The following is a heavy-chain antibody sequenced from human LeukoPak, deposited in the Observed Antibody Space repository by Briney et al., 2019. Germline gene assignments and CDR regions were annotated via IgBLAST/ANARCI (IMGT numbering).Heavy chain of an antibody. Sequence: GGSLRLSCAASGFTFSSYWMSWVRQAPGKGLEWVANIKKDGSEKYYVDSVKGRFTIFRDNAKNSLYLQMSSLRAEDTAVYYCARDRCSSISCFALDYWGQGTLVTVSS. CDR3: ARDRCSSISCFALDY. V-gene: IGHV3-7*01. CDR1: GFTFSSYW. CDR2: IKKDGSEK. D-gene: IGHD2-2*01. J-gene: IGHJ4*02.